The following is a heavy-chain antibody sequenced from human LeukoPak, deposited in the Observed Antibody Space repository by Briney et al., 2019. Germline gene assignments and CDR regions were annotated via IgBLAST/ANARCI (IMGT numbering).Heavy chain of an antibody. Sequence: ASVKVSCKASGYTFTGYYMHWARQAPGQGLEWMGWINPNSGGTNYAQKFQGWVTMTRDTSISTAYMELSRLRSDDTAVYYCARQYYDILTGYFDYWGQGTLVTVSS. CDR3: ARQYYDILTGYFDY. CDR1: GYTFTGYY. J-gene: IGHJ4*02. D-gene: IGHD3-9*01. V-gene: IGHV1-2*04. CDR2: INPNSGGT.